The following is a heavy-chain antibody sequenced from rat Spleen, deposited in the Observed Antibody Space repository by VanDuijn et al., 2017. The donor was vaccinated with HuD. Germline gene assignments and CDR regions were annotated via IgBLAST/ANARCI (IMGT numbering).Heavy chain of an antibody. V-gene: IGHV5S13*01. Sequence: EVQLVESGGGLVQPGRSLKLSCAASGFTFSNYGMHWIRQAPTKGLEWVASISPSGGSTSYRDSVKGRFTISRDNAKNTQYLQMDSLRSEDTATYYCARSAGTYYYPVGYYVMDAWGQGASVTVSS. D-gene: IGHD1-12*02. CDR2: ISPSGGST. CDR1: GFTFSNYG. CDR3: ARSAGTYYYPVGYYVMDA. J-gene: IGHJ4*01.